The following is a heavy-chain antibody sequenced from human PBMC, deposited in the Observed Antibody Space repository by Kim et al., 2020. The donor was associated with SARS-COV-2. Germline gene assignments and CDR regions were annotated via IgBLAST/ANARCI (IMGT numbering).Heavy chain of an antibody. V-gene: IGHV3-66*01. CDR1: GFSVRNNY. D-gene: IGHD3-10*01. J-gene: IGHJ4*02. Sequence: GGSLRLSCAASGFSVRNNYMNWVRQAPGKGLEWVSVFYSGGTTCYADSVKGRFTVSRDISRNTLNLQMNSLTAEDTAVYYCARDPHNSGSGIFFDYWGQG. CDR2: FYSGGTT. CDR3: ARDPHNSGSGIFFDY.